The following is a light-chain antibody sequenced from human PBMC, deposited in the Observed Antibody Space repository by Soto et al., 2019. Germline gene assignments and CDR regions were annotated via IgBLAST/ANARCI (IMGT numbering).Light chain of an antibody. Sequence: QPVLTQPPSSSASPGESASLTCTLPSDINVRNYNIYWYQQKPGSPPRYLLYYYSDSDKGQGSGVPSRFSGSKDVSANAGILLISGLQSEDEADYHCMTWPSNTHVVFGGGTKLTVL. V-gene: IGLV5-37*01. CDR2: YYSDSDK. CDR3: MTWPSNTHVV. CDR1: SDINVRNYN. J-gene: IGLJ2*01.